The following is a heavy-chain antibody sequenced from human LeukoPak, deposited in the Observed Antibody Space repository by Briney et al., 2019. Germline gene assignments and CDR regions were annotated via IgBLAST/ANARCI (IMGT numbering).Heavy chain of an antibody. J-gene: IGHJ4*02. CDR1: GYTFTGYY. CDR2: INPNSGGT. V-gene: IGHV1-2*02. D-gene: IGHD2-2*01. Sequence: GASVKVSCKASGYTFTGYYMHWVRQAPGQGLEWMGWINPNSGGTNYAQKFQGRVTMTRDTSISTAYMELSRLRSDDAAVYYCARAHCGSTSRYVGIFDYWGQGTLVTVSS. CDR3: ARAHCGSTSRYVGIFDY.